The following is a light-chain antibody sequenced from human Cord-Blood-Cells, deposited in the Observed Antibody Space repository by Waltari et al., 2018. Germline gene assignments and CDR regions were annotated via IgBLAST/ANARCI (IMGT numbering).Light chain of an antibody. CDR3: SSYTSSSTLV. CDR2: AVS. Sequence: QSALTQPASVSGSPGQSITISCTGTSSDVGGYNYVSCYQQHPGKAPKLMILAVSNRPAGVANRVSGSKSGNTASLTSSGLQGEDEADYYGSSYTSSSTLVFGTGTKVTVL. V-gene: IGLV2-14*03. CDR1: SSDVGGYNY. J-gene: IGLJ1*01.